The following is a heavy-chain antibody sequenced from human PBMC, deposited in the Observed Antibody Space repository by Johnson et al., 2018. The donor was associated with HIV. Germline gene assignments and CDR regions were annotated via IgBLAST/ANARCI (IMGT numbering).Heavy chain of an antibody. CDR3: ARDYYGSGSYYNVWVAGAFDI. J-gene: IGHJ3*02. CDR1: GFTFSDYY. Sequence: VQLVESGGGLVKPGGSLRLSCAASGFTFSDYYMSWIRQAPGKGLEWVSYISSSGSTIYYADSVKRRFTISRDNAKNSLYLQMNSLRAEDTAVYYCARDYYGSGSYYNVWVAGAFDIWGQGTMVTVSS. D-gene: IGHD3-10*01. V-gene: IGHV3-11*04. CDR2: ISSSGSTI.